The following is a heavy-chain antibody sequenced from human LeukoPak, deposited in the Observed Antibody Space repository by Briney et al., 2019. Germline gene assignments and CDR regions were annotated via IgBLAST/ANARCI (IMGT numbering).Heavy chain of an antibody. CDR3: ARAGSRYCSGGSCYTFDY. D-gene: IGHD2-15*01. CDR2: IYHSGST. CDR1: GGSISSSNW. V-gene: IGHV4-4*02. Sequence: PSGTLSLTCAVSGGSISSSNWWSWVRQPPGKGLEWMGEIYHSGSTNYNPSLKSRVTISVDKSKNQFSLKLSSVTAADTAVYYCARAGSRYCSGGSCYTFDYWGQGTLVTVSS. J-gene: IGHJ4*02.